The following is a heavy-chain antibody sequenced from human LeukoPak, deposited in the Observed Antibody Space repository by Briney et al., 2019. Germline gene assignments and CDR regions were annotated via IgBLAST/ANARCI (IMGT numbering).Heavy chain of an antibody. CDR2: TKNAVNSYTA. D-gene: IGHD2-2*02. J-gene: IGHJ6*03. CDR1: GFIFSDHY. V-gene: IGHV3-72*01. CDR3: VRLTLDTVYSYYYYMDV. Sequence: GGSLRLSCAASGFIFSDHYMDWVRQAPGKGLEWVGRTKNAVNSYTALYAASVRGRFTISRDDSSNSLFLQMNSLKTEDTAVYYCVRLTLDTVYSYYYYMDVWGKGTTVTVSS.